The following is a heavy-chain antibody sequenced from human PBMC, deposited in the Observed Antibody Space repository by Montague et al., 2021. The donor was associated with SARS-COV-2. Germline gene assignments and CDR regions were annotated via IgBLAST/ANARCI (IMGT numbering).Heavy chain of an antibody. CDR2: TDWDDDK. CDR3: ALETPMVTFLA. V-gene: IGHV2-70*11. CDR1: GFSLSTSGMC. J-gene: IGHJ5*02. D-gene: IGHD5-18*01. Sequence: PALVKPTETLTLTCTFSGFSLSTSGMCVSWIRQPPGKALEWLARTDWDDDKYYSTPLKTRLTISKDTSKNQVVLTMTNMDPVDTATYYCALETPMVTFLAWGQGTLVTVSS.